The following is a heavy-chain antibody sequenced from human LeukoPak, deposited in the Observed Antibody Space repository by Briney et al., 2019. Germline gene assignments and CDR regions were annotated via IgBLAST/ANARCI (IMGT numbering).Heavy chain of an antibody. Sequence: GGSLRLACAASGLTFSSYAMSWVRQAPGKGLEWVSTISGSGGSTYYADSVKGRFTISRDNSKNTLHLQMNSLRAEDTAVYYCAKGYYGSGTPYYGMDVWGQGTTVTVSS. CDR1: GLTFSSYA. V-gene: IGHV3-23*01. CDR3: AKGYYGSGTPYYGMDV. CDR2: ISGSGGST. J-gene: IGHJ6*02. D-gene: IGHD3-10*01.